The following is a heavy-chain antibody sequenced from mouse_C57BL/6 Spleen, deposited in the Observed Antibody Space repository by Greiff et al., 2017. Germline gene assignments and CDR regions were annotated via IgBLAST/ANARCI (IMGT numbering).Heavy chain of an antibody. V-gene: IGHV1-26*01. Sequence: VQLQQSGPELVKPGASVKISCKASGYTFTDYYMNWVKQSHGKSLEWIGDINPNNGGTSYNQKFKGKATLTVDKSSSTAYMELRSLTSEDSAVYYCARGAYSNYEGFAYWGQGTLVTVSA. D-gene: IGHD2-5*01. J-gene: IGHJ3*01. CDR2: INPNNGGT. CDR1: GYTFTDYY. CDR3: ARGAYSNYEGFAY.